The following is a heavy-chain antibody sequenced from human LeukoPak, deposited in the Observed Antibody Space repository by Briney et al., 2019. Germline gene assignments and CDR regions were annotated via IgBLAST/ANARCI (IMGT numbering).Heavy chain of an antibody. D-gene: IGHD3-22*01. CDR1: GFTFGDYA. CDR2: IRSRAYGGTT. Sequence: PGGSLRLSCTASGFTFGDYAMSWFRQAPGKGLEWVGFIRSRAYGGTTEYAASAKGRFSISREDSKSTAYLQMSSLKTEDTALYYCSRESGGRLDYYDSGRYVTAFDIWGQGTMVTVSS. CDR3: SRESGGRLDYYDSGRYVTAFDI. J-gene: IGHJ3*02. V-gene: IGHV3-49*03.